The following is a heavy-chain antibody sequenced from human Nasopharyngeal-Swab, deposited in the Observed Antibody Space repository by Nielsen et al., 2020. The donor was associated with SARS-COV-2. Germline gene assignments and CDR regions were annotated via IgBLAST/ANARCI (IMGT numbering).Heavy chain of an antibody. Sequence: WIRQPPGKGLEWIGEVNHGGSTNSNPSLKSRVTMSVDTSKNQFSLSLGSVTAADTAVYYCARGDSDSPDYSPRVFDYWGQGSLVTVSS. CDR2: VNHGGST. J-gene: IGHJ4*02. V-gene: IGHV4-34*01. CDR3: ARGDSDSPDYSPRVFDY. D-gene: IGHD3-22*01.